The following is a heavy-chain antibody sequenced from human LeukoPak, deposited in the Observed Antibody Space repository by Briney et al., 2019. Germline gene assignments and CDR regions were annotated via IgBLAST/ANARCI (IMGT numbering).Heavy chain of an antibody. D-gene: IGHD4-23*01. J-gene: IGHJ4*02. Sequence: PGRSLRLSCAASGLTFSTYGMHWVRQAPGKGPEWVAVIWFDGSKKYYADSVKGRFTISRDNSMNTLFLQMNSLRVEDTAVYYCARDYGGHSDLDYWGQGTLVSVSS. CDR2: IWFDGSKK. CDR1: GLTFSTYG. CDR3: ARDYGGHSDLDY. V-gene: IGHV3-33*01.